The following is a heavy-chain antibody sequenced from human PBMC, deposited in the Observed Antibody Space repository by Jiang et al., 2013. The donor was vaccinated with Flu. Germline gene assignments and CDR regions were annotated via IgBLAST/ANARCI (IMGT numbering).Heavy chain of an antibody. D-gene: IGHD2-8*01. J-gene: IGHJ4*02. V-gene: IGHV1-8*01. Sequence: SGAEVKKPGASVKVSCKASGYTFTSYDINWVRQATGQGLEWMGWMNPNSGNTGYAQKFQGRVTMTRNTSISTAYMELSSLRSEDTAVYYCARRRGGYCTNGVCYTDYWGQGTLVTVSS. CDR1: GYTFTSYD. CDR3: ARRRGGYCTNGVCYTDY. CDR2: MNPNSGNT.